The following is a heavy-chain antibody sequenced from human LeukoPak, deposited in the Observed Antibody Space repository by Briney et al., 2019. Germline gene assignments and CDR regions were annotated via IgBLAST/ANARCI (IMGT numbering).Heavy chain of an antibody. V-gene: IGHV3-21*01. CDR3: ARDTTVAYYGSGIAY. D-gene: IGHD3-10*01. CDR1: GFTFSSYS. Sequence: GGSLRLSCAAPGFTFSSYSMNWVRQAPGKGLEWVSSISSSSSYIYCADSVKGRFTISRDNAKNSLYLQMNSLRAEDTAVYYCARDTTVAYYGSGIAYWGQGTLVTVSS. CDR2: ISSSSSYI. J-gene: IGHJ4*02.